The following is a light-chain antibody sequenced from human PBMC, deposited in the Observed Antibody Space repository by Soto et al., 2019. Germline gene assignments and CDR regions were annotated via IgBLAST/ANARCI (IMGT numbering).Light chain of an antibody. CDR2: DVS. V-gene: IGLV2-14*01. CDR3: SSYTSSSTYV. CDR1: SSEVGGYNY. J-gene: IGLJ1*01. Sequence: QSALTQPASVSGSPGQSITISCTGTSSEVGGYNYVSWYQQHPGKAPKLMIYDVSNRPSGVSNRFSGSKYGNTASLTIAGLQAEDEADYYCSSYTSSSTYVFGTGTKLTVL.